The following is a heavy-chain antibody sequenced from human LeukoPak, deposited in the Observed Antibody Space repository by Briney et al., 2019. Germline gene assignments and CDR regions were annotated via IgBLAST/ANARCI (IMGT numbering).Heavy chain of an antibody. D-gene: IGHD3-10*01. J-gene: IGHJ5*02. CDR1: GFTFSSYS. V-gene: IGHV3-21*01. CDR2: ISSSRNYI. Sequence: GGSLRLSCAASGFTFSSYSMNWVRQAPGKGLEWVSYISSSRNYIFYADSVKGRFTISRDNAKNSLWLQMDSLRAEDTAVYYCARGSLLWFGELPFDPWGQGTLVTVSS. CDR3: ARGSLLWFGELPFDP.